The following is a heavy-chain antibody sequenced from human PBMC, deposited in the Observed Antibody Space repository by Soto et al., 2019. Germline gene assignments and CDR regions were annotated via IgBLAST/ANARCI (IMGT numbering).Heavy chain of an antibody. D-gene: IGHD1-26*01. CDR3: GRGRSGQIVVFY. CDR1: GYTFTGHY. Sequence: ASVKVSCKASGYTFTGHYIHWVRQAPEQGLEWMGEIGPESGATRYAQKFQGRVTMTRDTSITTVYMELKNLSPDDTAVYYCGRGRSGQIVVFYWGQGTPVTVSS. J-gene: IGHJ4*02. CDR2: IGPESGAT. V-gene: IGHV1-2*02.